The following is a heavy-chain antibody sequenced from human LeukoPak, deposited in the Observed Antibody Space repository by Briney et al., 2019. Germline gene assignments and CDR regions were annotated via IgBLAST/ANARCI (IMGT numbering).Heavy chain of an antibody. V-gene: IGHV3-7*01. J-gene: IGHJ3*02. CDR3: ARGSRFGVVGRDAFDI. CDR2: IKQDGSEK. CDR1: GFTFNTYW. Sequence: GGSLRLSCAASGFTFNTYWMSGVRQAPGKGLEWVANIKQDGSEKYYVHSVKGRFTISRDNAKNSLYLQMNSLRAEDTAVYYCARGSRFGVVGRDAFDIWGQGTMVTVSS. D-gene: IGHD3-3*01.